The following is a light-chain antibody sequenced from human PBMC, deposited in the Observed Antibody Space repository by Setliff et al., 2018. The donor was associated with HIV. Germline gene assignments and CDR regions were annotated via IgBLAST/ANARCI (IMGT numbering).Light chain of an antibody. Sequence: QSVLTQPASVSGSPGQSITISCTGTSSDVGSYDLASWYQQHPGKAPKVMIYEVSKRPSGVSNRFSGSKSGNTASLTISGLQAEDEADYYCCSYTGTSTFVFGIGTKVTVL. CDR3: CSYTGTSTFV. CDR1: SSDVGSYDL. CDR2: EVS. J-gene: IGLJ1*01. V-gene: IGLV2-23*02.